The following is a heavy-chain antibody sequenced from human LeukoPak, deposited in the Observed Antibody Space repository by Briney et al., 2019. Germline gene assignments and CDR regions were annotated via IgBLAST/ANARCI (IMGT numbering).Heavy chain of an antibody. J-gene: IGHJ4*02. CDR1: GYTFTGYY. D-gene: IGHD6-19*01. CDR3: ARDVGSGWFILDY. Sequence: ASVKVSCKASGYTFTGYYIHWVRQAPGQGLEWMGWIDPNSGGTNYTQKFQGRVTMTRDTSISTAYMELSRLRSDDRAVYYCARDVGSGWFILDYWGQGTQVTVSS. V-gene: IGHV1-2*02. CDR2: IDPNSGGT.